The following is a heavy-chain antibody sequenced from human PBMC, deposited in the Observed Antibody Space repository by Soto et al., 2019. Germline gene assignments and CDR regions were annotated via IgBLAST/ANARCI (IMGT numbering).Heavy chain of an antibody. V-gene: IGHV4-34*01. CDR2: INHSGST. J-gene: IGHJ4*02. D-gene: IGHD3-3*01. CDR3: ARGDFWSGYAHI. Sequence: SETLXLTCAVYGGSFSGDYWSWIRQPPGKGLEWIGEINHSGSTNYNPSLKSRVTISVDTSKNQFSLKLSSVTAADTAVYYCARGDFWSGYAHIWGQGTLVTVS. CDR1: GGSFSGDY.